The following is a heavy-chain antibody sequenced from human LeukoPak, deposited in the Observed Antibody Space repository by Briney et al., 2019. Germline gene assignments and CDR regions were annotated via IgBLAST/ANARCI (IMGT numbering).Heavy chain of an antibody. CDR1: GYTFSDFY. Sequence: ASVKVSCKASGYTFSDFYIHWVRQAPGQGLEYVGWITPKSGDTYSPQRFQGRVTMTRDASISTAHMELSSLRSDDTAVYFCASVRLADERAWAYWGQGTLVTVSS. J-gene: IGHJ4*02. CDR3: ASVRLADERAWAY. CDR2: ITPKSGDT. V-gene: IGHV1-2*02. D-gene: IGHD3-3*02.